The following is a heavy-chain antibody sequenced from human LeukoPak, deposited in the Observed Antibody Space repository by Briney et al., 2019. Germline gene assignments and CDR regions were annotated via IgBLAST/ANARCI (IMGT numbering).Heavy chain of an antibody. CDR2: ISGSGGST. D-gene: IGHD3-22*01. J-gene: IGHJ4*02. CDR1: GFTFSSYA. Sequence: GGSLRLSCAASGFTFSSYAMSWVRQAPGKGLEWVSVISGSGGSTYYADSVKGRFTISRDNSKNTLYLQMNSLRAEDTAVYYCAKDRRYYDSSGTTPDYWGQGTLVTVSS. V-gene: IGHV3-23*01. CDR3: AKDRRYYDSSGTTPDY.